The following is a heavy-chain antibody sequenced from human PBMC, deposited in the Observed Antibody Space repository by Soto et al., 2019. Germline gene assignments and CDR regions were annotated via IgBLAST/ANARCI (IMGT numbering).Heavy chain of an antibody. J-gene: IGHJ4*02. CDR2: ISGSGGST. V-gene: IGHV3-23*01. Sequence: GGPLRLSCAASGFTFSRYAMSWVRQAPGKGLEWVSAISGSGGSTYYADSVQGRLTISRDNAKNTMYLQMNSLRAEDTAVYYCVRGDGDYNDGNGYLARHWGQGTLVTVSS. CDR3: VRGDGDYNDGNGYLARH. CDR1: GFTFSRYA. D-gene: IGHD5-18*01.